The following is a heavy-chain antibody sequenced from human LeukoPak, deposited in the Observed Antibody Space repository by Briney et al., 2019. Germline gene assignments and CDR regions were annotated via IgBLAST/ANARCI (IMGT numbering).Heavy chain of an antibody. J-gene: IGHJ2*01. D-gene: IGHD3-9*01. V-gene: IGHV4-34*01. CDR3: ARVPLRYFDWLLRGGNHYWYFDL. Sequence: SETLSLTCAVYGGSFSGYYWSWIRQPPGKGLEWSGEINHSGITNYNPSLKSRVTISVDTSKNQFSLKLSSVTAADTAVYYCARVPLRYFDWLLRGGNHYWYFDLWGRGTLVTVSS. CDR1: GGSFSGYY. CDR2: INHSGIT.